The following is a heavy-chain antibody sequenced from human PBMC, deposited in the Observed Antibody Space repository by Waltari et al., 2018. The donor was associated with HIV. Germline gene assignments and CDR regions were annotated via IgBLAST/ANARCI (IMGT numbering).Heavy chain of an antibody. CDR3: ARIYVSGAFDI. CDR1: GFTFSNYA. Sequence: EAQLLESGGGLVQPGGSLRVSCVGSGFTFSNYAMIWVRQAPGKGLEWVSAIAASYPNTYYSDSVSGRFTVSKDNSENSLHLQMNSLRAEDTALYYCARIYVSGAFDIWGQGTVVTVSS. V-gene: IGHV3-23*01. D-gene: IGHD3-10*01. J-gene: IGHJ3*02. CDR2: IAASYPNT.